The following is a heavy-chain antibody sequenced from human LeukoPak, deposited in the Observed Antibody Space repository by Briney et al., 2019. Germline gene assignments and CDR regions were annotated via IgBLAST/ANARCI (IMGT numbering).Heavy chain of an antibody. D-gene: IGHD4/OR15-4a*01. Sequence: SGGSLRLSCTASGFTFRTYIMAWVRQVPGKGLEWISAISGDAITTYYAVPVKDRFTISRDNFRNTLSLQMDSLRADDSAVYYCAKDASPYSNYAVRWFDSWGQGTLVTASS. V-gene: IGHV3-23*01. J-gene: IGHJ5*01. CDR3: AKDASPYSNYAVRWFDS. CDR1: GFTFRTYI. CDR2: ISGDAITT.